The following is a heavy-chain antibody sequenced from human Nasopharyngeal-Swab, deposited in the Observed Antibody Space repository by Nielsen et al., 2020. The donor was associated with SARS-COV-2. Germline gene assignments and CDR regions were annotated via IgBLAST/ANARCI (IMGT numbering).Heavy chain of an antibody. D-gene: IGHD5-18*01. V-gene: IGHV3-7*03. CDR1: GFTFSSYW. J-gene: IGHJ4*02. CDR2: IKQDGSEK. CDR3: ARDSRGYSYGYIYFDY. Sequence: GRSLRLSCAASGFTFSSYWMSWVRQAPGKGLEWVANIKQDGSEKYYVDSVKGRFTISRDNAKNSLYLQMNSLRAEDTAVYYCARDSRGYSYGYIYFDYWGQGTLVTVSS.